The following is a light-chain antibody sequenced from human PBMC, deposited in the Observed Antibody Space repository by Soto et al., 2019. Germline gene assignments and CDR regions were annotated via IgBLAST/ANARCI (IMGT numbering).Light chain of an antibody. CDR2: GAS. CDR1: QSFSSTY. Sequence: EIVLTQSPGTLSLSPGERATLSCRASQSFSSTYLAWYQQKPGQAPRLLIYGASSRATGIPDRFSGSGSGTDFTLTISRLEPEEFAEYNCQQYDRSFGHGTNVEIK. CDR3: QQYDRS. V-gene: IGKV3-20*01. J-gene: IGKJ1*01.